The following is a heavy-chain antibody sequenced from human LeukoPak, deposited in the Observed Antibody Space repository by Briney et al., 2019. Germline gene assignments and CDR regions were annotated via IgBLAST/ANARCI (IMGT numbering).Heavy chain of an antibody. D-gene: IGHD3-3*01. CDR3: ARVPTIFKVDMYYFDF. Sequence: SETLSLTCSVSGGSISGHYWTWIRQPPEKGLEWIGYVFSSGSTNYKSSLKSRVTISDDTSKHQFSLRLTSVTAADTAVYYCARVPTIFKVDMYYFDFWGQGHLVTVS. J-gene: IGHJ4*02. V-gene: IGHV4-59*11. CDR1: GGSISGHY. CDR2: VFSSGST.